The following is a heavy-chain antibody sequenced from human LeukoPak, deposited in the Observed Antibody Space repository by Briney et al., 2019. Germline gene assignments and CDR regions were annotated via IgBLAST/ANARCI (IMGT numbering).Heavy chain of an antibody. CDR2: IWYDGSNK. D-gene: IGHD6-13*01. V-gene: IGHV3-33*01. CDR1: GFTFSSYG. Sequence: GGSLRLSCAASGFTFSSYGMHWVRQAPGKGLEWVAVIWYDGSNKYYADSVKGRFTISRDNSKNTLYLQMNSLRAEDTAVYYCAREEAADTFTSYYYYGMDVWGQGTTVTVSS. CDR3: AREEAADTFTSYYYYGMDV. J-gene: IGHJ6*02.